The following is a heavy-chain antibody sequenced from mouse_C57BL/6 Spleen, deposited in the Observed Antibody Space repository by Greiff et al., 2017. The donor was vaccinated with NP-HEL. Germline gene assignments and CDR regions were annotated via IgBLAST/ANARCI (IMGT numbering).Heavy chain of an antibody. CDR3: TGQYKLRPWFAY. D-gene: IGHD1-2*01. CDR1: GFTFSNYW. CDR2: IRLKSDNYAT. V-gene: IGHV6-3*01. J-gene: IGHJ3*01. Sequence: DVMLVESGGGLVQPGGSMKLSCVASGFTFSNYWMNWVRQSPEKGLEWVAQIRLKSDNYATHYAESVKGRFTISRDDSKSSVYLQMNNLRAEDTGIYYCTGQYKLRPWFAYWGQGTLVTVSA.